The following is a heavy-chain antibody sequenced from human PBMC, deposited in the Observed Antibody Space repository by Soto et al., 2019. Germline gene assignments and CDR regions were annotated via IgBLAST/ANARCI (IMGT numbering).Heavy chain of an antibody. CDR2: FDPEDGET. CDR1: GYTFTSYG. V-gene: IGHV1-24*01. J-gene: IGHJ4*02. CDR3: ATGGYYDSSGYAIDY. Sequence: GASVKVSCKASGYTFTSYGISWVRQAPGKGLEWMGGFDPEDGETIYAQKFQGRVTMTEDTSTDTAYMELSSLRSEDTAVYYCATGGYYDSSGYAIDYWGQGTLVTVSS. D-gene: IGHD3-22*01.